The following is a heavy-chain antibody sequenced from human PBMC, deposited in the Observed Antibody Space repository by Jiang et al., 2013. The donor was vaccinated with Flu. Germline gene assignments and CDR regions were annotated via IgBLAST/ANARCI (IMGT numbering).Heavy chain of an antibody. CDR1: STYG. CDR2: ISYDGSNK. D-gene: IGHD6-13*01. Sequence: STYGIHWVRQAPGKGLEWVAVISYDGSNKYYADSVNGRFTISRDNSKNTLFLQMNSLKAEDTAVYYCAKVGYDGVDFDYWGQGTLVTVSS. J-gene: IGHJ4*02. V-gene: IGHV3-30*18. CDR3: AKVGYDGVDFDY.